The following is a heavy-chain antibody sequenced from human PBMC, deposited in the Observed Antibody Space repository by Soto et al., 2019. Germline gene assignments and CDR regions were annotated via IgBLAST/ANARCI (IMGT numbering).Heavy chain of an antibody. CDR2: IYSGGST. CDR1: WFTVSSNY. D-gene: IGHD3-3*01. J-gene: IGHJ6*02. V-gene: IGHV3-53*01. Sequence: GEALKISFAAAWFTVSSNYMSWVRQAPGKGLEWVSVIYSGGSTYYADSVKGRFTISRDNSKNTLYLQMNSLRAEDTAVYYCARDPTYYDFWSGYYDPHGMDVWGQGTTVTVSS. CDR3: ARDPTYYDFWSGYYDPHGMDV.